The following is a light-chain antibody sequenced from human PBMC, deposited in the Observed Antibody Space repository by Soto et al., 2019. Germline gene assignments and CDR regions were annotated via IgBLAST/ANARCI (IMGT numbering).Light chain of an antibody. CDR3: MNAVQTLT. V-gene: IGKV2-28*01. CDR2: LVS. J-gene: IGKJ4*01. Sequence: DIVMTQSPLSLPVTPGEPASISCRSSQSPLHSNGNTYLDWYLQKPVQSPQLLSYLVSNRASEVRERFSGSGAGKDFTLKNRRVEAEDVGVYYCMNAVQTLTLGGGTKVEI. CDR1: QSPLHSNGNTY.